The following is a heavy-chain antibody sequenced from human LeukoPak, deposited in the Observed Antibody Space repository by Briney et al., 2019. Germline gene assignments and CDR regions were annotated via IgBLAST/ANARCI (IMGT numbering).Heavy chain of an antibody. J-gene: IGHJ4*02. V-gene: IGHV3-48*03. CDR3: ARVYYSGSLDY. D-gene: IGHD1-26*01. CDR1: GFTFSSYE. Sequence: SGGSLRLSCAASGFTFSSYEMNWVRQAPGKGLEWVSYISSSGSTIYYADSVKGRFTISRDNAKNSLYLQMNSLRAEDTAVYYCARVYYSGSLDYWGQGTLVTVSS. CDR2: ISSSGSTI.